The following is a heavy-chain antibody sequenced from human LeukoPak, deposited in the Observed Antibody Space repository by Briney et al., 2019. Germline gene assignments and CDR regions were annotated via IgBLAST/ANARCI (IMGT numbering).Heavy chain of an antibody. Sequence: PGGSLRLSCAASGFTFSSYWMSWVRQAPGKGLEWVSAISGSGGSTYYADSVKGRFTISRDNSKNTLYLQMNSLRAEDTAVYYCAKAGLLWFGELYPDYYYYMDVWGKGTTVTISS. CDR1: GFTFSSYW. CDR2: ISGSGGST. CDR3: AKAGLLWFGELYPDYYYYMDV. J-gene: IGHJ6*03. V-gene: IGHV3-23*01. D-gene: IGHD3-10*01.